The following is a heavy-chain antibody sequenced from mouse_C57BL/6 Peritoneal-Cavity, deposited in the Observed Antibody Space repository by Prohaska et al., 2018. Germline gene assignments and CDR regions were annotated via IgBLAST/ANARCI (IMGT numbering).Heavy chain of an antibody. CDR2: IWWDYYK. CDR3: DRIGRGLNYYGSHDY. D-gene: IGHD1-1*01. Sequence: QVTLKESGPGILQPSQTLSLTCSFSGFSLSTFGMGVGWIRQPSGKGLEWLTNIWWDYYKYYNPALKSRLTISKYTSKNQVFLKIANVDTAYNATYYCDRIGRGLNYYGSHDYWGQGTTLTDST. J-gene: IGHJ2*01. V-gene: IGHV8-8*01. CDR1: GFSLSTFGMG.